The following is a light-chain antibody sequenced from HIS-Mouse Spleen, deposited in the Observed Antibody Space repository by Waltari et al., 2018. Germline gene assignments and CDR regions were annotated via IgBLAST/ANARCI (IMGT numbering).Light chain of an antibody. CDR2: EGS. Sequence: QSALTQPASVSGSPGQSIPISCTGTSSDVGSYNLVSWYQQQPGKAPKLMIYEGSKRPSGVSNRFSGSKSGNTASLTISGLQAEDEADYYCCSYAGSSTYVFGTGTKVTVL. CDR3: CSYAGSSTYV. CDR1: SSDVGSYNL. V-gene: IGLV2-23*01. J-gene: IGLJ1*01.